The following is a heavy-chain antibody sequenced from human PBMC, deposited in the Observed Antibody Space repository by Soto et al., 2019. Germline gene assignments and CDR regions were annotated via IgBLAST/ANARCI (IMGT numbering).Heavy chain of an antibody. D-gene: IGHD6-13*01. CDR1: GFTFSSYS. CDR2: ISGSGGYI. J-gene: IGHJ4*02. CDR3: ARDRESNTWYAADY. V-gene: IGHV3-21*01. Sequence: GGSLRLSCEGSGFTFSSYSMNWVRQAPGRGLEWVSSISGSGGYIYYADSVKGRFTISRDNAKNSLYLQKTSLRDEDTARYYCARDRESNTWYAADYWGQGSLVTVSS.